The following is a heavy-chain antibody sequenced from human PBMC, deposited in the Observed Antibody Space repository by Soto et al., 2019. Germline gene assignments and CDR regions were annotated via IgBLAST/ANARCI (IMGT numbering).Heavy chain of an antibody. CDR1: GFSLSTTGVS. J-gene: IGHJ4*02. CDR3: ARRSGSSNYFDY. V-gene: IGHV2-5*02. D-gene: IGHD1-26*01. CDR2: IYWDDDE. Sequence: GSGPTLVNPTQTLALTCTFSGFSLSTTGVSVGWIRQPPGKALEWLALIYWDDDERYNPSLRSRLTITKDTSKNQVVLTVTNMDPVDTATYYCARRSGSSNYFDYWGQGTLVTVSS.